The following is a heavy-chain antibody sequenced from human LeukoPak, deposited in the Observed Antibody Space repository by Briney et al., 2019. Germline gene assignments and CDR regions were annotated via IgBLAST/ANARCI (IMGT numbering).Heavy chain of an antibody. Sequence: GGSLRLSCEMSGFSVGTNYMTWVRQAPGKGLEWVSVIYSGDNSYYADSVRGRFTISRDTPKNTLYLQMNSLRAEDTAVYYCARDTGSGHCSGNWCRAAFDVWGQGTMVTVSS. V-gene: IGHV3-53*01. D-gene: IGHD2-15*01. CDR1: GFSVGTNY. CDR2: IYSGDNS. CDR3: ARDTGSGHCSGNWCRAAFDV. J-gene: IGHJ3*01.